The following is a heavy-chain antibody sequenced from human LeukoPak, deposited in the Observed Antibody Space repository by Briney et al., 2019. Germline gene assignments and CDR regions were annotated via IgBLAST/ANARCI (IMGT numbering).Heavy chain of an antibody. J-gene: IGHJ4*02. Sequence: ASVKVSCKASGYTFTSYGIRWLRQAPGQGLEWMGWISAYNGNTNYAQKLQGRDTMTTDTSTSTAYMELRSLRSDDTAVYYCARVVYYDSSGVALQVDGTDYWGQGTLVTVSS. D-gene: IGHD3-22*01. V-gene: IGHV1-18*01. CDR1: GYTFTSYG. CDR2: ISAYNGNT. CDR3: ARVVYYDSSGVALQVDGTDY.